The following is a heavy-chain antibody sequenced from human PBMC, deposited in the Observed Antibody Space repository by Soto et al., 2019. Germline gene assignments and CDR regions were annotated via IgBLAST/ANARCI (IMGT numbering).Heavy chain of an antibody. Sequence: SETLSLTCTVSGGSISSGGYYWSWIRQHPGKGLEWIGYIYYSGSTYYNPSLKSRVTISVDTSKNQFSLKLSSVTAADTAVYYCARAYSNYAPMLDYWGQGTLVTVSS. CDR1: GGSISSGGYY. J-gene: IGHJ4*02. V-gene: IGHV4-31*03. CDR2: IYYSGST. CDR3: ARAYSNYAPMLDY. D-gene: IGHD4-4*01.